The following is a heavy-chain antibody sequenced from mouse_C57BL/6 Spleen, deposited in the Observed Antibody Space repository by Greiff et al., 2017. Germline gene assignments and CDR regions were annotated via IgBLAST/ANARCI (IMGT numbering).Heavy chain of an antibody. J-gene: IGHJ3*01. D-gene: IGHD6-1*01. CDR1: GYTFTSYW. V-gene: IGHV1-53*01. CDR3: ASGGALQGAWFAY. CDR2: INPSNGGT. Sequence: QVQLQQPGTELVKPGASVKLSCKASGYTFTSYWMHWVKQRPGQGLAWIGNINPSNGGTNYNEKFKSKATLTVDTSSSTAYMQLSSLTSEDSAVYYYASGGALQGAWFAYWGQGTLVTVSA.